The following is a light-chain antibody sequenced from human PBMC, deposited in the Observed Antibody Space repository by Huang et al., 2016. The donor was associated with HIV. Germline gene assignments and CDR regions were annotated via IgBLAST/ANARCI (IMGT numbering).Light chain of an antibody. CDR2: GGT. V-gene: IGKV1-13*02. CDR1: QAIGHS. Sequence: AIQLTQSPSSVSASVGDRVTVTCRASQAIGHSLAWYQNKPGKAPKLLIYGGTILQSGVSPRFSGNGSGTDFSLTISSLRSEDFATYFCQQLKSYPLTFGGGTDV. J-gene: IGKJ4*01. CDR3: QQLKSYPLT.